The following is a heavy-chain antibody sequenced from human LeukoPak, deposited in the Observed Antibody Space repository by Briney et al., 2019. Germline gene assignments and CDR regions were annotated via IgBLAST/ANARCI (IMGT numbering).Heavy chain of an antibody. J-gene: IGHJ4*02. CDR3: ARELPPLVRYYFDY. Sequence: GESLKIPCKGSGYTFAGYWIAWVRQAPGKGLEWVAVIWYDGSNKYYADSVKGRFTISRDNSKNTLYLQMNSLRAEDSAVYYCARELPPLVRYYFDYWGQGTLVTVSS. D-gene: IGHD1-26*01. V-gene: IGHV3-33*01. CDR1: GYTFAGYW. CDR2: IWYDGSNK.